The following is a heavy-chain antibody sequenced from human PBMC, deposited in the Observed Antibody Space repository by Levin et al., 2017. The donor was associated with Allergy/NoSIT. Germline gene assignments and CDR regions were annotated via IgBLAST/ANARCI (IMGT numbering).Heavy chain of an antibody. CDR1: GFTFSSHG. D-gene: IGHD3-10*01. CDR2: IWYDGSKK. Sequence: GGSLRLSCAASGFTFSSHGMHWVRQAPGKGLEWVAVIWYDGSKKYYADSVKGRFTISRDNSKNTLYLQMNSLRAEDTAVYYCARATDSAWYSSGYWGQGTLVTVSS. V-gene: IGHV3-33*01. J-gene: IGHJ4*02. CDR3: ARATDSAWYSSGY.